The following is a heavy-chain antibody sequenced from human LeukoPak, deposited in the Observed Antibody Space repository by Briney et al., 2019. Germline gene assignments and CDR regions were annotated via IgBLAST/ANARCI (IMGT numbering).Heavy chain of an antibody. J-gene: IGHJ6*02. V-gene: IGHV4-39*01. D-gene: IGHD5-12*01. CDR2: IYYSGST. CDR1: GGSISSSSYY. Sequence: PSETLSLTCTVSGGSISSSSYYWGWIRQPPGKGLEWIGSIYYSGSTYYNPSLKSRVTISVDTSKNQFSLKLSSVTAVDTAVYYCASYDSPGYYYGMDVWGQGTTVTVSS. CDR3: ASYDSPGYYYGMDV.